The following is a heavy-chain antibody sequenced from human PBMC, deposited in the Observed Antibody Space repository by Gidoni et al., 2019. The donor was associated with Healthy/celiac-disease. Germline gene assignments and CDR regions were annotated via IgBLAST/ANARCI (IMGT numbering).Heavy chain of an antibody. CDR3: ATPRKTYYYDSSGYYYPFDY. CDR1: GGSISSSSYY. V-gene: IGHV4-39*01. D-gene: IGHD3-22*01. CDR2: IYYSGST. J-gene: IGHJ4*02. Sequence: QLQLQESGPGLVKPSETLSLTCTVSGGSISSSSYYWGWIRQPPGKGLEWIGSIYYSGSTYYNPSLKSRVTISVDTSKNQFSLKLSSVTAADTAVYYCATPRKTYYYDSSGYYYPFDYWGQGTLVTVSS.